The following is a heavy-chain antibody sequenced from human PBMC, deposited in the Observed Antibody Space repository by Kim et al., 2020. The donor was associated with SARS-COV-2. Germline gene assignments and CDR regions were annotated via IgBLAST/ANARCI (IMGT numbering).Heavy chain of an antibody. D-gene: IGHD6-13*01. V-gene: IGHV1-3*01. J-gene: IGHJ4*02. CDR3: ARGYSSSWYLPSFDY. CDR1: GYTFTSYA. CDR2: INAGNGNT. Sequence: ASVKVSCKASGYTFTSYAMHWVRQAPGQRLEWMGWINAGNGNTKYSQKFQGRVTITRDTSASTAYMELSSLRSEDTAVYYCARGYSSSWYLPSFDYWGQGTLVTVSS.